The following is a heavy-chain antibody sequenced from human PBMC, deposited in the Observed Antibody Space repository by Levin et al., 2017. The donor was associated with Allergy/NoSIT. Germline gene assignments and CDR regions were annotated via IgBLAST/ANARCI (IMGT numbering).Heavy chain of an antibody. CDR2: ISYDGNTK. V-gene: IGHV3-30*04. Sequence: GESLKISCAASGFTFSSHAMHWVRQAPGKGLEWVAAISYDGNTKYYADSVKGRFTISRDNSKNTVNVHMNSLRTDDTAVYYCAKDDFSSTWFEGYNGMDVWGQGTTVTVSS. CDR3: AKDDFSSTWFEGYNGMDV. D-gene: IGHD2-2*01. CDR1: GFTFSSHA. J-gene: IGHJ6*02.